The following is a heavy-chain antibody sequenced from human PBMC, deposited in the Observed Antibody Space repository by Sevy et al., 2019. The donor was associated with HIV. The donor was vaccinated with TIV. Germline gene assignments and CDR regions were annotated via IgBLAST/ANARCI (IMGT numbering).Heavy chain of an antibody. J-gene: IGHJ4*02. CDR2: ITSSGTSI. CDR3: ARSPTVGATELDY. D-gene: IGHD1-26*01. V-gene: IGHV3-11*01. Sequence: GGSLRLSCAASGFTFGDYYITWIRQVPGRGLQWVSSITSSGTSIYYADSVTGRFTTSRDNAKNSLFLQMNSLRADDTAVYYCARSPTVGATELDYWGQGTLVTVSS. CDR1: GFTFGDYY.